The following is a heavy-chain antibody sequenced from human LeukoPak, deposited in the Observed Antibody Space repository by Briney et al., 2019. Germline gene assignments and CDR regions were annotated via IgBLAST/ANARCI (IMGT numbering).Heavy chain of an antibody. Sequence: GGSLRLSCAASGFTFSSYAMSWVRQAPGKGLEWVSAISGSGGSTYYADSVKGRFTISRVNSKNTLYLQMNSLRAEDTAVYYCAKVKEDIVVVPAAWFDPWGQGTLVTVSS. J-gene: IGHJ5*02. CDR2: ISGSGGST. CDR3: AKVKEDIVVVPAAWFDP. D-gene: IGHD2-2*01. CDR1: GFTFSSYA. V-gene: IGHV3-23*01.